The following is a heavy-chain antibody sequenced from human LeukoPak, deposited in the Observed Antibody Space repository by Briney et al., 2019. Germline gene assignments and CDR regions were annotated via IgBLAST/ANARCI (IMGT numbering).Heavy chain of an antibody. CDR2: ISGDNGNT. D-gene: IGHD1-1*01. J-gene: IGHJ5*02. CDR3: ARDRGSDNPRWFGP. CDR1: DYTFSGYG. Sequence: ASVKVSCKASDYTFSGYGITWVRHAPGQGLEWVGWISGDNGNTKYAQKLQGRVTMTTDTSTSTAYTVYMELRSLRSDDTAVYDCARDRGSDNPRWFGPWGQGTLVTVSS. V-gene: IGHV1-18*01.